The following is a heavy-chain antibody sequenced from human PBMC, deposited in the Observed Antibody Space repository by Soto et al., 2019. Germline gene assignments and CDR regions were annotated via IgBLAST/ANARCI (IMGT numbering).Heavy chain of an antibody. J-gene: IGHJ4*02. CDR1: GYSFTSYD. V-gene: IGHV1-18*01. Sequence: QVQLVQSGAEVKKPGASVKVSCKASGYSFTSYDISWLRQAPGQGLEWMGWISGYNGNTKYAQKLQGRVTMTTDTSTSTSYMELRSLRSDVTAVYYCARDLGGQILDYWGQGTLVTVSS. CDR3: ARDLGGQILDY. D-gene: IGHD1-26*01. CDR2: ISGYNGNT.